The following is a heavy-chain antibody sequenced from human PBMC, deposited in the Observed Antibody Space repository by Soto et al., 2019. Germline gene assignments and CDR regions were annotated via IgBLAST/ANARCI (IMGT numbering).Heavy chain of an antibody. CDR2: ITTSDDIT. J-gene: IGHJ5*02. V-gene: IGHV3-23*01. CDR1: GFIFKDFA. D-gene: IGHD3-3*01. CDR3: TKGDSSGYFDPSSGYSTPDH. Sequence: EVQLFESGGGLVEPGEALRLSCAASGFIFKDFAMSWVRQAPGKGLEWVSTITTSDDITYSADSVRGRLTSSRANSANTLFLQMRSLRGDGTATYDCTKGDSSGYFDPSSGYSTPDHWGQGTLVTVSS.